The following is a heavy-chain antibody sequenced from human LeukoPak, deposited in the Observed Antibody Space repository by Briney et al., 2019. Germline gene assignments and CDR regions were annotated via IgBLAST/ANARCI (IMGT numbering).Heavy chain of an antibody. CDR2: INPNSGGT. V-gene: IGHV1-2*02. Sequence: WASVKVSCKASGYTFTGDYMHWVRQAPGQGLEWMGWINPNSGGTNYAQKFQGRVTMTRDTSISTAYMELSRLRSDDTAVYYCAREMTYGSGTHYYGMDVWGQGTTVTVSS. CDR3: AREMTYGSGTHYYGMDV. D-gene: IGHD3-10*01. J-gene: IGHJ6*02. CDR1: GYTFTGDY.